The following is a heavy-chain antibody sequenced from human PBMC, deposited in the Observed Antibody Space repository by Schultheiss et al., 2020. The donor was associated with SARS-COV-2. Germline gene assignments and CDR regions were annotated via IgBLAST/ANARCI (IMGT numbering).Heavy chain of an antibody. CDR2: IYYSGST. CDR3: ARDLRGSSSMDV. V-gene: IGHV4-59*01. D-gene: IGHD6-6*01. CDR1: GGSISGYY. J-gene: IGHJ6*02. Sequence: SETLSLTCAVYGGSISGYYWNWIRQPPGKGLEWIAYIYYSGSTNYNPSLKSRVTISVDTSNNQFSLKLSSVTAADTAVYYCARDLRGSSSMDVWGQGTTVTVSS.